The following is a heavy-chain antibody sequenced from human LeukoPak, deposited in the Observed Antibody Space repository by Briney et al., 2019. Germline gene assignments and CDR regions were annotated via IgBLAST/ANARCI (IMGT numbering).Heavy chain of an antibody. CDR1: GFTFSSYG. V-gene: IGHV3-30*03. D-gene: IGHD6-19*01. J-gene: IGHJ4*02. CDR2: ISYDESDK. CDR3: AHSKAVAGFGTFDY. Sequence: PGGSLRLSCAVSGFTFSSYGMHWVRQAPGKGLEWVAVISYDESDKDYAASVKGRFTISRDNSKNTLYLHMNSLRAQDTAIYYCAHSKAVAGFGTFDYWGQGTLVTVSS.